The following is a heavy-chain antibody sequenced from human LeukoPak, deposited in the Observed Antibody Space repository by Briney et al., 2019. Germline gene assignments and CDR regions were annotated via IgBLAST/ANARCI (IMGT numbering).Heavy chain of an antibody. Sequence: GPSLRLSRTLSALTFMVYAMSSVRHAPGKGLEWVSTISASGGNTYYTHSVKGPFTFSRDNCANGMYLQINSLTAKRTAVSYXXXXAISGVVISFDYWGQGTLLTVSS. CDR3: XXXAISGVVISFDY. V-gene: IGHV3-23*01. J-gene: IGHJ4*02. CDR1: ALTFMVYA. CDR2: ISASGGNT. D-gene: IGHD3-3*01.